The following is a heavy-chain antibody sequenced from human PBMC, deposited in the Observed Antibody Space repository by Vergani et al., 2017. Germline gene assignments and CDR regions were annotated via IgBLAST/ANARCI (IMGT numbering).Heavy chain of an antibody. CDR2: INHSGST. CDR3: ARGLADSSLPLDY. CDR1: GGSFSGYY. Sequence: QVQLQQWGAGLLKPSETLSLTCAVYGGSFSGYYWSWIRQPPGKGLEWIGEINHSGSTNYNPSLKSRGTISVDTSKNQFSLKLSSVTAADTAVYYCARGLADSSLPLDYWGQGTLVTVAS. V-gene: IGHV4-34*01. J-gene: IGHJ4*02. D-gene: IGHD6-13*01.